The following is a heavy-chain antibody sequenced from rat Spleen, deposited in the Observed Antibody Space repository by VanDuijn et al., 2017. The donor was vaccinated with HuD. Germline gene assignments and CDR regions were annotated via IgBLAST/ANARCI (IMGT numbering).Heavy chain of an antibody. CDR1: GFTFSSFP. D-gene: IGHD1-7*01. CDR3: ARHDVLRVSPDY. V-gene: IGHV5S13*01. J-gene: IGHJ2*01. CDR2: ISTGGGNT. Sequence: EVQLVGSGGGLVQPGRSLKLSCAASGFTFSSFPMAWVRQAPKKGLEWVASISTGGGNTYYRDSVKGRFTISRDNAKNTRYLQMDRLRSEDTATYYCARHDVLRVSPDYWGQGVMVTVSS.